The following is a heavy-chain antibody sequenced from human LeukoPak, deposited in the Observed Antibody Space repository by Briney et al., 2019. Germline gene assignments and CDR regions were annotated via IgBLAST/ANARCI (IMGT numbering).Heavy chain of an antibody. CDR3: ARLNPYCDFWSGYNSYYYGMDV. J-gene: IGHJ6*02. CDR1: GYTFTGYY. Sequence: ASVKVSCKASGYTFTGYYMHWVRQAPGQGLEWMGWINPNGGGTNYAQKFQGRVTMTRDTSISTAYMELSRLRSDDTAVYYCARLNPYCDFWSGYNSYYYGMDVWGQGTTVTVSS. V-gene: IGHV1-2*02. CDR2: INPNGGGT. D-gene: IGHD3-3*01.